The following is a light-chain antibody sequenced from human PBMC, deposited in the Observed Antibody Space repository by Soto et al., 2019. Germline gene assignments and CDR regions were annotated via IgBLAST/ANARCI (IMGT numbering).Light chain of an antibody. CDR3: QQYGGSPIT. J-gene: IGKJ5*01. V-gene: IGKV3-20*01. CDR2: GAS. CDR1: QSVSSN. Sequence: EIVITPSPATLSVSPGERATLSCRASQSVSSNLAWYQHKPGQAPRLLISGASSRATGIPDRFSGSGSGTDFTLTISRLEPEDFALYYCQQYGGSPITFGQGTRLEIK.